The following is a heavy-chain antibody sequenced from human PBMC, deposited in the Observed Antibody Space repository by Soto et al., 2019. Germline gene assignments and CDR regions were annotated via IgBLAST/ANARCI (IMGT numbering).Heavy chain of an antibody. CDR1: GFTFSSYA. CDR3: AKDRYDYDSRGYYYYYGMDV. CDR2: ISGSGGIT. J-gene: IGHJ6*02. D-gene: IGHD3-22*01. V-gene: IGHV3-23*01. Sequence: GESLKISCAASGFTFSSYAMSWVRQAPGKGLEWVSAISGSGGITYYADSVKGRFTLSRDNSKNTLYLQMNSLRAEDTAVYYCAKDRYDYDSRGYYYYYGMDVWGQGTTVTVS.